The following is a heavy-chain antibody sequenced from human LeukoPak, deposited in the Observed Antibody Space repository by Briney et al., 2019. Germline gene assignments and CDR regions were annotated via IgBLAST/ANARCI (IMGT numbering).Heavy chain of an antibody. D-gene: IGHD2-15*01. CDR1: GFTFSSYG. CDR2: ISYDGSNK. Sequence: GRSLRLSCAASGFTFSSYGMHWVRQAPGKGLEWVAVISYDGSNKYYADSVKGRFTISRDNSKNTLYLQMNSLRAEDTAVYYCAKGGADQVVVVAAYTFDYWGQGTLVTVSS. J-gene: IGHJ4*02. V-gene: IGHV3-30*18. CDR3: AKGGADQVVVVAAYTFDY.